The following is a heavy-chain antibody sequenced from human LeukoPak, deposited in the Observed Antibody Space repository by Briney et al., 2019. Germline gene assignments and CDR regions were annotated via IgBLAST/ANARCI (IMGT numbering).Heavy chain of an antibody. CDR2: IKSKTDGGTT. V-gene: IGHV3-15*01. CDR1: GFTLSNAW. J-gene: IGHJ4*02. Sequence: GGSLRLSCAASGFTLSNAWMSWVRQAPGKGLEWVGRIKSKTDGGTTDYAAPVKGRFTISRDDSKNTLYLQMNSLKTEDTAVYYCTANYYDSSGDYYKDYWGQGTLVTVSS. CDR3: TANYYDSSGDYYKDY. D-gene: IGHD3-22*01.